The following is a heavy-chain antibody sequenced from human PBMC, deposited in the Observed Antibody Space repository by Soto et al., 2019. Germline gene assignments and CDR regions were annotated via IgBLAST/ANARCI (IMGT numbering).Heavy chain of an antibody. J-gene: IGHJ5*02. CDR1: GGSISSGDYC. Sequence: PSETLSLTCTVSGGSISSGDYCWSWIRQPAGKGLEWIGYIYHSGSTYYNPSLKSRVTISVDTSKNQFSLRLSSVTAADTAVYYCARGPYSSSWSPNWFDPWGQGTLVTVS. D-gene: IGHD6-13*01. CDR2: IYHSGST. V-gene: IGHV4-30-4*01. CDR3: ARGPYSSSWSPNWFDP.